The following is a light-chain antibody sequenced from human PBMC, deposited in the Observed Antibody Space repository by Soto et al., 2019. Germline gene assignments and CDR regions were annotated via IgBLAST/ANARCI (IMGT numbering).Light chain of an antibody. Sequence: TQSPSTLSVSTGERATLSCRASQSVSSYLAWYQQKPGQAPRLLIYDASNRATGIPARFSGSGSGTDFTLTISSLEPEDFAVYYCQQRSNWPRTFGQGTKVDIK. V-gene: IGKV3-11*01. CDR3: QQRSNWPRT. J-gene: IGKJ1*01. CDR1: QSVSSY. CDR2: DAS.